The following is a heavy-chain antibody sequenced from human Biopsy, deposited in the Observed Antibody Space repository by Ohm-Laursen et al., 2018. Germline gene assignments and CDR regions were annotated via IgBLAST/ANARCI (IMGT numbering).Heavy chain of an antibody. J-gene: IGHJ6*02. CDR3: ARDSGILNYGNFKYYHYYGMDV. CDR2: IYYSVMT. D-gene: IGHD4-11*01. CDR1: GDSVTKYY. Sequence: SDTLSLTCPVSGDSVTKYYWRWIRQPPGKGLEWIGHIYYSVMTNYNPSLQSRVSISVDTSRNQVSLTLSSVTAADTAVYYCARDSGILNYGNFKYYHYYGMDVWGQGTKVTVSS. V-gene: IGHV4-59*02.